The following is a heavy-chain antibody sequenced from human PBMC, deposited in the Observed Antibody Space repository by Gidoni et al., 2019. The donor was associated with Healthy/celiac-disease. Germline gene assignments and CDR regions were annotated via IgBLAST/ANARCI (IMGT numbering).Heavy chain of an antibody. D-gene: IGHD6-19*01. V-gene: IGHV3-7*03. CDR3: AREEYSSGWYPLPGMDV. CDR1: GFTFSSYW. J-gene: IGHJ6*02. Sequence: EVQLVESGGGLVQPGGSLRLSCAASGFTFSSYWMSWVRQAPGKGLEWVANIKQDGSEKYYVDSVKGRFTISRDNAKNSLYLQMNSLRAEDTAVYYCAREEYSSGWYPLPGMDVWGQGTTVTVSS. CDR2: IKQDGSEK.